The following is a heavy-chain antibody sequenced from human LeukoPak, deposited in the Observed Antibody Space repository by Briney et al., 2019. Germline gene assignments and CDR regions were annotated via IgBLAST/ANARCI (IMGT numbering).Heavy chain of an antibody. V-gene: IGHV3-13*01. J-gene: IGHJ4*02. D-gene: IGHD1-26*01. CDR1: GFVFSRKD. Sequence: GGSLRLSCAASGFVFSRKDMHWIRQVRGKGLEWVSTIGVVSDTYYSDSVKGRFFISREDDRNSLYLQMNSLTAGDTGVYYCARGGRSSDTFDFGGQGTLVTVSS. CDR2: IGVVSDT. CDR3: ARGGRSSDTFDF.